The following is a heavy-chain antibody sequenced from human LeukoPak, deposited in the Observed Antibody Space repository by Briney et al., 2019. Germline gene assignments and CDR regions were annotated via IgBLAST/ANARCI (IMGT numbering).Heavy chain of an antibody. CDR3: ATGAGDIVVVQAVIIYFDT. D-gene: IGHD2-2*02. CDR1: LGSLCIGGYY. Sequence: RTLSQTSTVSLGSLCIGGYYGSWIRQHPGEGREWGRSIYYSGITKYNPSLKGRVTQSVDPSNNQASLKPSSVTAADTALYYCATGAGDIVVVQAVIIYFDTWGQGNLVTVSS. J-gene: IGHJ4*02. V-gene: IGHV4-31*03. CDR2: IYYSGIT.